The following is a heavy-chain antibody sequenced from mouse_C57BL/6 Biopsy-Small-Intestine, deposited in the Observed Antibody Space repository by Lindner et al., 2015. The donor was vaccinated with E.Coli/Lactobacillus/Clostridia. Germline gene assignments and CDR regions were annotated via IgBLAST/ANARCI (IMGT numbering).Heavy chain of an antibody. J-gene: IGHJ4*01. CDR3: ARESKETNWNSVFWFDP. CDR2: ISSDNGNT. V-gene: IGHV1-7*01. D-gene: IGHD4-1*02. CDR1: GYTFTNYG. Sequence: SVKVSCKASGYTFTNYGITWVRQAPGQGLEWMGWISSDNGNTKYAQKFQDRVTMTTDTSTSTTYMELRGLRSDDTAVYHCARESKETNWNSVFWFDPWGQGTLVTVSS.